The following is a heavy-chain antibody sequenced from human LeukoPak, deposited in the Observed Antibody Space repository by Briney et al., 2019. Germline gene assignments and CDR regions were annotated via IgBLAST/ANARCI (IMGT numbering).Heavy chain of an antibody. D-gene: IGHD1-1*01. V-gene: IGHV4-38-2*01. J-gene: IGHJ3*02. CDR1: GYSISSGYY. CDR3: AGHPQRRGAFDI. Sequence: SETLSLTCAVSGYSISSGYYWGWIRQPPGKGLEWIGSVYHSGSTYYNPSLKSRVTISVDTSKNHFSLKLSSVTAADTAVYYCAGHPQRRGAFDIWGQGTMVTVSS. CDR2: VYHSGST.